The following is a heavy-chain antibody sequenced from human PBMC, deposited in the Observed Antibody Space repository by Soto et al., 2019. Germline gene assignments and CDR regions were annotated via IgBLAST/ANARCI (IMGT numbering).Heavy chain of an antibody. Sequence: EVQLVESGGDLVQRGGSLRLSCAASGLPFSSYWMHWVRHTPGKGLDWVARISGDGVTTYYADSVTGRFTVSRDNAKNTQSLQISGLRAEDTAVYYCAREYYGLLTGYYTDYWGQGTLVSVSS. CDR3: AREYYGLLTGYYTDY. CDR1: GLPFSSYW. J-gene: IGHJ4*02. D-gene: IGHD3-9*01. CDR2: ISGDGVTT. V-gene: IGHV3-74*01.